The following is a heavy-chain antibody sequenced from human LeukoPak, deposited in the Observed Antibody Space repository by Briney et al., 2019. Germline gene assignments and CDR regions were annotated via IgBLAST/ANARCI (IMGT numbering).Heavy chain of an antibody. V-gene: IGHV3-23*01. D-gene: IGHD3-10*01. CDR2: ISGSGGST. CDR3: AKEYYYGSGSPNWFDP. Sequence: PGRPLRLSCSGSGFTFGDYHMSWVRQAPGKGLEWVSAISGSGGSTYYADSVKGRFTISRDNSKNTLYLQMNSLRAEDTAVYYCAKEYYYGSGSPNWFDPWGQGTLVTVSS. CDR1: GFTFGDYH. J-gene: IGHJ5*02.